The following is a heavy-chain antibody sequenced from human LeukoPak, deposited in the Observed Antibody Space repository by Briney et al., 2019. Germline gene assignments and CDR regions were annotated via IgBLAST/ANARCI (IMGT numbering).Heavy chain of an antibody. CDR2: MNPNSGNT. CDR1: GYTFTSYD. CDR3: ARGVRIAAAGKLGY. V-gene: IGHV1-8*01. D-gene: IGHD6-13*01. J-gene: IGHJ4*02. Sequence: GASVKVSCKASGYTFTSYDINWVRQATGQGLEWMGWMNPNSGNTGYAQKFQGRVTMTRNTSISTAYMELSSLRSEDTAVYYCARGVRIAAAGKLGYWGQGTLVTVSS.